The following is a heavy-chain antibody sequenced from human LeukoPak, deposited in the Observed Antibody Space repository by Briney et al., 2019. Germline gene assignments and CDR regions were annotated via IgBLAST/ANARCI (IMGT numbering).Heavy chain of an antibody. CDR2: IYHSGST. V-gene: IGHV4-38-2*01. CDR1: GYSIKSGYY. CDR3: ARTVEILANWFDP. D-gene: IGHD5-12*01. Sequence: SETLSLTCGVSGYSIKSGYYWGCIRQPPGKGMEWIGSIYHSGSTYYNPSLKSRVTISVDTSKNQFSLKLSSVTAADTAVYYCARTVEILANWFDPWGQGTLVTVSS. J-gene: IGHJ5*02.